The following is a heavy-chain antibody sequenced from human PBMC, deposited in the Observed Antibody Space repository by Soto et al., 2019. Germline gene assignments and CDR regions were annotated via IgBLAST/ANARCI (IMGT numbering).Heavy chain of an antibody. J-gene: IGHJ6*02. CDR2: INPNSGGT. V-gene: IGHV1-2*02. CDR3: AGTTTYCSGGSCYSKYYYGMDV. Sequence: ASVKVSCKASGYTFTGYYMHRVRQAPGQGLEWMGWINPNSGGTNYAQKFQGRVTMTRDTSISTAYMELSRLRSDDTAVYYCAGTTTYCSGGSCYSKYYYGMDVWGQGTTVTVSS. D-gene: IGHD2-15*01. CDR1: GYTFTGYY.